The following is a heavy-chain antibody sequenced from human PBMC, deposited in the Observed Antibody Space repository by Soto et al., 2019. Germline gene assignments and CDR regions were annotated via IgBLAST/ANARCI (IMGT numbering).Heavy chain of an antibody. CDR1: RDSMNSNY. CDR3: ARGRAVTGSFYFDY. J-gene: IGHJ4*02. Sequence: SETLSLTCTVSRDSMNSNYWNWIRQSPSKGLEWIGYIHYSGSTDQNPSLRSRVTISIDTSKNQFSLTLTSVTAADTAVYYCARGRAVTGSFYFDYWGQGTLVTVSS. V-gene: IGHV4-59*12. D-gene: IGHD6-19*01. CDR2: IHYSGST.